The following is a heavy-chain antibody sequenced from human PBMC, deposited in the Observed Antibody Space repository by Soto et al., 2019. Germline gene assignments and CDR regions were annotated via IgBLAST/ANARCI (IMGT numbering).Heavy chain of an antibody. Sequence: PGGSLRLSCAASGFTFSNAWMSWVRQAPGKGLEWVGRIKSKTDGGTTDYAAPVKGRFTISRDDSKNTLYLQMNSLKTEDTAVYYCTTNAMLPGYYYYYYMDVWGKGTTVTVSS. J-gene: IGHJ6*03. V-gene: IGHV3-15*01. D-gene: IGHD2-2*01. CDR1: GFTFSNAW. CDR2: IKSKTDGGTT. CDR3: TTNAMLPGYYYYYYMDV.